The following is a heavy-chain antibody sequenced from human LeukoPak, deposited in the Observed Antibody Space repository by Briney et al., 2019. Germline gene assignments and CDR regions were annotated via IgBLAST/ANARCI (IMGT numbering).Heavy chain of an antibody. CDR3: ARDYSQNNYYFDY. CDR2: IKQDGSEK. Sequence: GGSLRLSCAASGFTFSSYWMSWVRQAPGKGLEWVANIKQDGSEKYYVDSVKGRFTISRDNAKNSLYLQMNSLRAEDTAVYYCARDYSQNNYYFDYWGQGTLVTVSS. V-gene: IGHV3-7*01. CDR1: GFTFSSYW. D-gene: IGHD4-11*01. J-gene: IGHJ4*02.